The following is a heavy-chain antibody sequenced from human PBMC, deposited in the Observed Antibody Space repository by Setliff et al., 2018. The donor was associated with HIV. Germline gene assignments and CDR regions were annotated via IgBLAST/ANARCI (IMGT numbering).Heavy chain of an antibody. CDR2: INRSGGTT. Sequence: ASVKVSCKASGYTFTSYYIHWVRQAPGQGLEWMGIINRSGGTTNYAQKFQGRVTMTRDTSTSTVYMELSSLRSEDTAVYYCARTYYNFWSGDYYYYGMDVWGQGTTVTVSS. D-gene: IGHD3-3*01. CDR3: ARTYYNFWSGDYYYYGMDV. J-gene: IGHJ6*02. CDR1: GYTFTSYY. V-gene: IGHV1-46*01.